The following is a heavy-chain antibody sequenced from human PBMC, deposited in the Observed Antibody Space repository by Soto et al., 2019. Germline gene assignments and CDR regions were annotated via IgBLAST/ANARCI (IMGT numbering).Heavy chain of an antibody. CDR1: DLTVGNNY. CDR2: IYSGGST. V-gene: IGHV3-53*01. J-gene: IGHJ4*02. CDR3: ARDNAEGGTFGRVIIPPGY. Sequence: PGGPIIDSDASSDLTVGNNYRSWVLQAPGKGLEWVSVIYSGGSTYYADSVKGRFTISRDNSKNTLYLQMNSLRAEDTAVYYCARDNAEGGTFGRVIIPPGYWGLGTLV. D-gene: IGHD3-16*02.